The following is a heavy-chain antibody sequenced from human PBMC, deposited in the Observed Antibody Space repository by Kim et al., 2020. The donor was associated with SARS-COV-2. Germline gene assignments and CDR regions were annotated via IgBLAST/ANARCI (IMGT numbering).Heavy chain of an antibody. D-gene: IGHD5-12*01. CDR2: IKQDGSEK. V-gene: IGHV3-7*01. Sequence: GGSLRLSCAASGFTFSSYWMSWVRQAPGKGLEWVANIKQDGSEKYYVDSVKGRFTISRDNAKNSLYLQMNSLRAEDTAVYYCAREGPRGWLQSPDYFDYWGQGTLVTVSS. CDR1: GFTFSSYW. J-gene: IGHJ4*02. CDR3: AREGPRGWLQSPDYFDY.